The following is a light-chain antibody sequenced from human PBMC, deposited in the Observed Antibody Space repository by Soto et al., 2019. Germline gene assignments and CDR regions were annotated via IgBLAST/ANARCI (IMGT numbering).Light chain of an antibody. CDR1: SSNIGSNY. V-gene: IGLV1-47*01. Sequence: QSVLTQPPSESGTPGQRVIISCSGSSSNIGSNYVYWYQQLPGTAPKVVIYKNTQRPSGVPDRFAGSKSGTSASLAIIGPRSEDEADYYCASWDDSVSGWVFGGGNKLTVL. CDR2: KNT. CDR3: ASWDDSVSGWV. J-gene: IGLJ3*02.